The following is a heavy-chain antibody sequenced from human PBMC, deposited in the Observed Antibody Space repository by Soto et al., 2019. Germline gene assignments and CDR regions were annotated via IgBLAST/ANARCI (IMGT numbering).Heavy chain of an antibody. V-gene: IGHV4-59*01. D-gene: IGHD6-13*01. Sequence: LSLTCTVSGGSIGSYYWSWIRQPPGKGLEWIGYIYYSGSTNYNPSLKSRVTISVDTSKNQFSLKLSSVTAADTAVYYCARDAGYSSSWYPTEDWFDPWGQGTLVTVSS. J-gene: IGHJ5*02. CDR1: GGSIGSYY. CDR3: ARDAGYSSSWYPTEDWFDP. CDR2: IYYSGST.